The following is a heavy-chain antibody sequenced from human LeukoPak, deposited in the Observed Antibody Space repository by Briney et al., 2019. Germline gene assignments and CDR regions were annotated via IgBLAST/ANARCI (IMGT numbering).Heavy chain of an antibody. D-gene: IGHD3-22*01. V-gene: IGHV4-59*12. CDR3: ARDGDYYDSSGIDAFDI. CDR2: IYYSGST. J-gene: IGHJ3*02. Sequence: SETLSLTCTVSGGSISSYYWSWIRQPPGKGLEWIGYIYYSGSTNYNPSLKSRVTMSVDTSKNQFSLKLSSVTAADTAVYYCARDGDYYDSSGIDAFDIWGQGAMVTVSS. CDR1: GGSISSYY.